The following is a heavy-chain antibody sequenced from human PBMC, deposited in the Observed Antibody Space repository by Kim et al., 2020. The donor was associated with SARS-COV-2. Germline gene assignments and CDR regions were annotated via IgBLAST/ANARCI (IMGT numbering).Heavy chain of an antibody. CDR1: GGSISSYY. CDR2: IYYSGST. V-gene: IGHV4-59*01. J-gene: IGHJ6*02. Sequence: SETLSLTCTVSGGSISSYYWSWIRQPPGKGLEWIGYIYYSGSTNFNPSLKSRVTISVDTSKNQFSLKLSSVTAADTAVYYCARDGGMDVLGQGTTVTVSS. CDR3: ARDGGMDV.